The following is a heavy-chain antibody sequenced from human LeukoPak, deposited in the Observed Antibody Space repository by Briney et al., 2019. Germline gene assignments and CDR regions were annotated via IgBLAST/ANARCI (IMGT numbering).Heavy chain of an antibody. CDR3: ARAVYCSSTSCYFDP. CDR1: GASISSGRYY. V-gene: IGHV4-39*01. Sequence: PSETLSLTGTVSGASISSGRYYWVWIRQPPGKGLEWIGSIHYSGSTDYNPSLKSRVTTSLDTSKNQVSVNLRFVTAADTAVYYCARAVYCSSTSCYFDPWGQGTLVTVSS. D-gene: IGHD2-2*01. CDR2: IHYSGST. J-gene: IGHJ5*02.